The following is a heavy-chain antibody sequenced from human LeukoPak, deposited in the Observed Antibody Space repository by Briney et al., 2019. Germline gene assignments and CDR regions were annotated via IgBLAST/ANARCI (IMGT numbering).Heavy chain of an antibody. Sequence: PGRSLRLSCAASGFTFSSYGIHWVRQAPGKGLEWVAVISYDGSNKYYADSVKGRFTISRDNSKNTLYLQMNSLRAEDTAVYYCAKDSSGWYYFDYWGQGTLVTVSS. CDR2: ISYDGSNK. J-gene: IGHJ4*02. D-gene: IGHD6-19*01. CDR1: GFTFSSYG. V-gene: IGHV3-30*18. CDR3: AKDSSGWYYFDY.